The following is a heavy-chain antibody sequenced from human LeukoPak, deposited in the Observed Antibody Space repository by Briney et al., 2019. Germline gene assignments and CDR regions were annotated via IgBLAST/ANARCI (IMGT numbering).Heavy chain of an antibody. J-gene: IGHJ4*02. V-gene: IGHV1-2*02. CDR2: INPNSGGT. D-gene: IGHD3-3*01. CDR3: ARRGRVLRFLEWLPNFDY. CDR1: GYTFTGYY. Sequence: ASVKVSCKASGYTFTGYYMHWVRQAPGQGLEWMGWINPNSGGTNYAQKFQGRVTMTGDTSTSTAYMELRSLRSDDTAVYYCARRGRVLRFLEWLPNFDYWGQGTLVTVSS.